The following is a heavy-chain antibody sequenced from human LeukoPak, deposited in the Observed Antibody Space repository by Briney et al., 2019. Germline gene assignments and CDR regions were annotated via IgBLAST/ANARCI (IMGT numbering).Heavy chain of an antibody. CDR2: IKFDGSLA. J-gene: IGHJ2*01. V-gene: IGHV3-74*01. CDR1: GLTFSTYW. D-gene: IGHD3-22*01. CDR3: VTGHYDSRMYFDL. Sequence: GGSLRLSCTASGLTFSTYWVHWVRQAPGKGLVWVSQIKFDGSLASYADSVKGRFTISRDNAKNTEYLQMNSLGTEDTAVYYCVTGHYDSRMYFDLWGRGALVTVSS.